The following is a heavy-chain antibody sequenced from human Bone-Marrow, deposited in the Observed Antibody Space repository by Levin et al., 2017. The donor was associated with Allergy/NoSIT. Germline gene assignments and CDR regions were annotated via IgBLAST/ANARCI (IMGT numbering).Heavy chain of an antibody. Sequence: GESLKISCAASGFTFSNFAMHWVRQAPGKGLEWVAAIPHDGANTYYTDSVRGRFTISRDNSKNTLFVEMNSLSVEATAVYYCARGPGLAVGKGYFDSWGQGTLVTVSS. D-gene: IGHD6-19*01. J-gene: IGHJ5*01. CDR2: IPHDGANT. V-gene: IGHV3-30-3*01. CDR1: GFTFSNFA. CDR3: ARGPGLAVGKGYFDS.